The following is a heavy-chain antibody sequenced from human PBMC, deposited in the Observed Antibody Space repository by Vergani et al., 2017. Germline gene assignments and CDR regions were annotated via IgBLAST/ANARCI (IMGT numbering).Heavy chain of an antibody. CDR3: ARTESFILRYFHWAL. Sequence: QLHLQESGPGLVKPSETLSLTCTVSGGSITSSSYYWGWIRQPPGKGLEWIGTIYHSGGAYYNPSLKGRVPISVDTSKNQFSLEVTSVTAADTAIYFCARTESFILRYFHWALWGQGTLVTVSS. D-gene: IGHD3-9*01. CDR1: GGSITSSSYY. CDR2: IYHSGGA. V-gene: IGHV4-39*01. J-gene: IGHJ4*02.